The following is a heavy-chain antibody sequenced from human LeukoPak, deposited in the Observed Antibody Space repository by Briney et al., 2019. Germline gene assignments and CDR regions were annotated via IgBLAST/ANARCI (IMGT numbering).Heavy chain of an antibody. V-gene: IGHV4-34*01. CDR2: INHSGSI. CDR3: AKVYSSSSRDSFDV. J-gene: IGHJ3*01. CDR1: GASFSGYY. Sequence: ETLSLTCAVYGASFSGYYWSWIRQTPGKGLEWIGEINHSGSISYNPSLKSRIAISVDTCKSQFSLELRSVNAADTAVYYCAKVYSSSSRDSFDVWGQGTMVTVSS. D-gene: IGHD6-6*01.